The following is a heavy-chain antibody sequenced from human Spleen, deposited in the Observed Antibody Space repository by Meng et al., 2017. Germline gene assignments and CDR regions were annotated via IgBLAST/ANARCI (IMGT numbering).Heavy chain of an antibody. J-gene: IGHJ4*02. CDR3: ARGPTTMAHDFDY. Sequence: QLQLHQWGAGLLTPSETLSLTCYVSGGSFSDYYWSWIRQPPGKGLEWIGEINHSGSTNYNPSLESRATISVDTSQNNLSLKLSSVTAADSAVYYCARGPTTMAHDFDYCGQGTLVTVSS. CDR2: INHSGST. CDR1: GGSFSDYY. D-gene: IGHD4-11*01. V-gene: IGHV4-34*01.